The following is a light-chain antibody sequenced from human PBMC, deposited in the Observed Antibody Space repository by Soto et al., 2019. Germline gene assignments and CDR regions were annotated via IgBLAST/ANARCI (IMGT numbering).Light chain of an antibody. CDR3: QSYDSSLSGSPEVV. CDR2: GNS. J-gene: IGLJ2*01. Sequence: QSVLTQPPSVSGAPGQRVTISCTGSSSNIGAGYDVHWYQQLPGTAPKLLIYGNSNRPSGVPDRFSGSKSGTSASLAITGLQAEDEADYYCQSYDSSLSGSPEVVFSGGTKLTVL. V-gene: IGLV1-40*01. CDR1: SSNIGAGYD.